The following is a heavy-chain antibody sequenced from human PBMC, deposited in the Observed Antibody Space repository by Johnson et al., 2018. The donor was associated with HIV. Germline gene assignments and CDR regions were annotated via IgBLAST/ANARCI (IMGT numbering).Heavy chain of an antibody. Sequence: VQLVESGGGLVQPGGSLRLSCVASGFSFRSYWMTWVRQAPGKGLEWVANIKQDGSEKYYVDSVKGRFTISRDKSKNTMYLQMNSLRDEDTAVKHCAKERLLHDAFDFWGQGTMVTVSS. CDR1: GFSFRSYW. D-gene: IGHD5-18*01. J-gene: IGHJ3*01. CDR2: IKQDGSEK. CDR3: AKERLLHDAFDF. V-gene: IGHV3-7*01.